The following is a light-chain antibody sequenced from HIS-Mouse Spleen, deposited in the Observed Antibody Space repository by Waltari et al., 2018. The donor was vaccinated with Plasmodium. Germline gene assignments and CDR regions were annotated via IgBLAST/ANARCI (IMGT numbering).Light chain of an antibody. CDR2: DGS. J-gene: IGLJ2*01. Sequence: QSALTQPASVSGSPGQSITISCTGTSSDVGSYNLFSWYQQHPGKAPKLMIYDGSKRPSGVANRFSGSKSGNTASLTISGLQAEDEADYYCCSYAGSSSVVFGGGTKLTVL. CDR1: SSDVGSYNL. CDR3: CSYAGSSSVV. V-gene: IGLV2-23*01.